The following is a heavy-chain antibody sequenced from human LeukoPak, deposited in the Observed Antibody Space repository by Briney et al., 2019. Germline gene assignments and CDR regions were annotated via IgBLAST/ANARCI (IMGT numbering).Heavy chain of an antibody. D-gene: IGHD3-10*01. V-gene: IGHV4-39*01. J-gene: IGHJ4*02. CDR2: IYYSGST. CDR1: GGSISSSSYY. Sequence: SETLSLTCTVSGGSISSSSYYWGWIRQPPGKGLEWIGSIYYSGSTYYNPSLKSRVTISVDTSKNKFSLTLSSVTAADTAVYYCARPLYVLLWFGELYYFDYWGQGTLVTVSS. CDR3: ARPLYVLLWFGELYYFDY.